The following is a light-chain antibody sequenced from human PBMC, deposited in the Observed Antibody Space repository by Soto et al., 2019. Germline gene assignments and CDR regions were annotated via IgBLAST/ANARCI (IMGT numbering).Light chain of an antibody. CDR1: QAISSY. Sequence: DIQLTQSASFLSSSVGDIVTITCRASQAISSYLAWFQQRPGKAPKVLVYAASTLQSGVPSRFSGSASGTEFTLTISSLQPEDFATYCCQRLYRYPWRFGQGTKVEIK. J-gene: IGKJ1*01. CDR2: AAS. CDR3: QRLYRYPWR. V-gene: IGKV1-9*01.